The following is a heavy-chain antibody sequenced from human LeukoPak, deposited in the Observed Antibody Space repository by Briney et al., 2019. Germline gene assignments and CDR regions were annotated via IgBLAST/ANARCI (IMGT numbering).Heavy chain of an antibody. J-gene: IGHJ4*02. CDR2: IYYSGST. CDR1: GGSISRYY. Sequence: SETLALTCTVSGGSISRYYWSWIRQPPGKGLEWIGYIYYSGSTNYNPSLESRVTTSVDTSKRRFSLKLSSVTAADTAVYYCARVGASSSSWYYFDYWGQGTLVTVSS. V-gene: IGHV4-59*01. D-gene: IGHD6-13*01. CDR3: ARVGASSSSWYYFDY.